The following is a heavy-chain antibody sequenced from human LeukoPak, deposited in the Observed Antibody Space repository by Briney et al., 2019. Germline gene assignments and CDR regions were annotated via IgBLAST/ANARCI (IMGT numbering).Heavy chain of an antibody. D-gene: IGHD2-2*01. V-gene: IGHV3-15*01. CDR1: RFTFSEAW. CDR3: QGVPAG. Sequence: GVSLRLSCAASRFTFSEAWMSWVPKAPGKGLEWVGLTKSGDGTPDYAAPVKDRFTISRDDSRNTLYLQMNSLKVEDKAVYFCQGVPAGWGQGTLVTVSS. J-gene: IGHJ4*02. CDR2: TKSGDGTP.